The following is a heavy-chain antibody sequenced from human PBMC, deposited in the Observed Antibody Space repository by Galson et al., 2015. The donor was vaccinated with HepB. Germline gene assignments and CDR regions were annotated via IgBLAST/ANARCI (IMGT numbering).Heavy chain of an antibody. D-gene: IGHD4-23*01. CDR3: AKDPGRAVITSSKWFDP. CDR1: GFTFSRSG. V-gene: IGHV3-30*18. Sequence: SLRLSCAASGFTFSRSGMHWVRQAPGKGLEWVAVISYDGDNKEYAESVKGRFTISRDNFKNTLYLEMNNLRKADTAMYYCAKDPGRAVITSSKWFDPWGQGALVTVSS. J-gene: IGHJ5*02. CDR2: ISYDGDNK.